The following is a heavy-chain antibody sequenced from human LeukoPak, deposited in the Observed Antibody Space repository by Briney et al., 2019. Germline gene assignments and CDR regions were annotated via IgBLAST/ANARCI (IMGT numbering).Heavy chain of an antibody. Sequence: SETLSLTCTVSGGSISSSSYYWGWIRQPPGKGLEWIGEINHSGSTNYNPSLKSRVTISVDTSKNQFSLKLSSVTAANTAVYYCASHSRDSSGWASFDYWGQGTLVTVSS. CDR2: INHSGST. CDR3: ASHSRDSSGWASFDY. D-gene: IGHD6-19*01. CDR1: GGSISSSSYY. J-gene: IGHJ4*02. V-gene: IGHV4-39*07.